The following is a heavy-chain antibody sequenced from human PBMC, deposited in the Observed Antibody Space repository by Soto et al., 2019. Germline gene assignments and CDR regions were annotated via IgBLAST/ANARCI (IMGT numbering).Heavy chain of an antibody. J-gene: IGHJ5*02. V-gene: IGHV4-59*01. Sequence: QVQLQESGPGLVKPSETLSLTCTVSGGSISSYYWSWIRQPPGKGLEWIGYIYYSGSTNYNPSLKSRVTISVDTSKNQFSLKLSSVTAADTAVYYCARDQRGYDILTGYSNWFDPWGQGTLVTVSS. CDR2: IYYSGST. CDR1: GGSISSYY. CDR3: ARDQRGYDILTGYSNWFDP. D-gene: IGHD3-9*01.